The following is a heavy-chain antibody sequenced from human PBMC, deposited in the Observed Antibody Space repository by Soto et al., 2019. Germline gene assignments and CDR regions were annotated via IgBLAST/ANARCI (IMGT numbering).Heavy chain of an antibody. Sequence: PGGSLRLSCAASGFTFSSYSMNWVRQAPGKGLEWVSYISSSSSTIYYADSVKGRFTISRDNAKNSLYLQMNSLRDEDTAVYYFARDLYGSGKNWFDSWGQGTLVTVSS. CDR1: GFTFSSYS. D-gene: IGHD3-10*01. CDR3: ARDLYGSGKNWFDS. CDR2: ISSSSSTI. J-gene: IGHJ5*01. V-gene: IGHV3-48*02.